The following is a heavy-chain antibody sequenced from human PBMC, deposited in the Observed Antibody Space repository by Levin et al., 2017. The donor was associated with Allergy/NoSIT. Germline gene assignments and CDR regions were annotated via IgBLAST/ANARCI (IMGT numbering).Heavy chain of an antibody. CDR2: ISGNDGNT. CDR1: GYTFATYG. D-gene: IGHD1-1*01. CDR3: ARDGNAAADY. J-gene: IGHJ4*02. Sequence: ASVKVSCKASGYTFATYGISWVRQAPGQGLEWMGWISGNDGNTHYAQKFQGRVTLTTDTSTTTAYMELTSLRSDDTAVYYCARDGNAAADYWGQGTLVTVSS. V-gene: IGHV1-18*01.